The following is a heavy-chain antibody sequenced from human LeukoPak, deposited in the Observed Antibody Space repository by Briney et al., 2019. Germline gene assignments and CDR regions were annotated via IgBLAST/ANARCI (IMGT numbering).Heavy chain of an antibody. Sequence: GGSLRLSCGASGFTFSSYWMHWVRQAPGKGLVWVSRINNDGSSTSYADSVQGRFTISRDNAKNSLYLQMNSLRAEDTAVYYCARERFHGSGAPRYDYWGQGTLVTVSS. CDR3: ARERFHGSGAPRYDY. CDR2: INNDGSST. J-gene: IGHJ4*02. D-gene: IGHD3-10*01. V-gene: IGHV3-74*01. CDR1: GFTFSSYW.